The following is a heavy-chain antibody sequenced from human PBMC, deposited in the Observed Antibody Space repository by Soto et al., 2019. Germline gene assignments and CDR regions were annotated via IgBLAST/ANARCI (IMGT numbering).Heavy chain of an antibody. CDR1: GGSISSYY. V-gene: IGHV4-59*13. D-gene: IGHD4-17*01. CDR3: ARVNGDYDLVRAIDY. Sequence: PSETLSLTCTDSGGSISSYYWSWIRQPPGKGLEWIGYIYYSGSTNYNPSLKSRVTISVDTSKNQFSLKLSSVTAADTAVYYCARVNGDYDLVRAIDYWGQGTLVTVSS. J-gene: IGHJ4*02. CDR2: IYYSGST.